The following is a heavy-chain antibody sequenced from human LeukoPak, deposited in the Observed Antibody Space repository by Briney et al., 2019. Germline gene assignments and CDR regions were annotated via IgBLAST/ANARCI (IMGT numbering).Heavy chain of an antibody. J-gene: IGHJ6*03. D-gene: IGHD2-2*02. V-gene: IGHV1-2*02. CDR2: INPNTGGT. Sequence: ASVKVSCKASGYTFTDYYLHWVRQAPGRGLEWMGWINPNTGGTNYPQKFQGRVTMTRDTSISTAYMELTRLRSDDTAVYYCARGSDDCAATSCYSLYYYSYFYMDVWGKGTTVTVSS. CDR1: GYTFTDYY. CDR3: ARGSDDCAATSCYSLYYYSYFYMDV.